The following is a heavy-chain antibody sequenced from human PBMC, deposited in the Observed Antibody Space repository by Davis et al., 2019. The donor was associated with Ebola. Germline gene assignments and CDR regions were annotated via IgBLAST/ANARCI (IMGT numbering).Heavy chain of an antibody. CDR1: GFTFSSYA. CDR2: ISGSGGST. D-gene: IGHD6-19*01. V-gene: IGHV3-23*01. Sequence: GGSLRLSCAASGFTFSSYAMSWVRQAPGKGLEWVSAISGSGGSTYYADSVKGQFTISRDNAKNSLYLQMNSLRAEDTAVYYCAREVAVAYFDYWGQGTLVTVSS. CDR3: AREVAVAYFDY. J-gene: IGHJ4*02.